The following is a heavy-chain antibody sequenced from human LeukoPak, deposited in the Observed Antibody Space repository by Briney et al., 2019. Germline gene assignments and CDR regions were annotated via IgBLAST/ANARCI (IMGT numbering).Heavy chain of an antibody. CDR3: TRMTTGHDY. D-gene: IGHD4-17*01. V-gene: IGHV4-34*01. CDR1: GVSFDDYY. CDR2: IKHSGYT. J-gene: IGHJ4*02. Sequence: WETLSLTCAVSGVSFDDYYWSWVSQNPGKGLEWLGEIKHSGYTNDSPSLKSRVTLSNDTSNKQFSLNLRSVTVADAGIYYCTRMTTGHDYWGQGTLVTVSS.